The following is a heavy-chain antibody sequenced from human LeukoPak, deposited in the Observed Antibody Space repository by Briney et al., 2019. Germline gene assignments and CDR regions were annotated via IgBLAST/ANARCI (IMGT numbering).Heavy chain of an antibody. CDR2: INPKTGDT. Sequence: ASVKVSCKASGYTFTGQYLYWARQTPGQGLEWMGWINPKTGDTDSAQNFQGRVTMTRDTSITTVYMELSSLTSDDTAVYYCARGYYGMDVWAQGPRFPVPS. J-gene: IGHJ6*02. CDR1: GYTFTGQY. V-gene: IGHV1-2*02. CDR3: ARGYYGMDV.